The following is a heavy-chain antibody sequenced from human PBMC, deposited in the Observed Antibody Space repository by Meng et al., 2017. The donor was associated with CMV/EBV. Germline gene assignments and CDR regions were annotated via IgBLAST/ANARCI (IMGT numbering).Heavy chain of an antibody. J-gene: IGHJ4*02. CDR2: INHSGST. Sequence: VPLQQWGAGPLKPSGALALTCAVYGGSFSGYYWSWIRQPPGKGLEWIGEINHSGSTNYNPSLKSRVTITVDTSKNQFSLKLSSVTAADTAVYYCARGGGGEWELLHYFDYWGQGTLVTVSS. CDR1: GGSFSGYY. D-gene: IGHD1-26*01. CDR3: ARGGGGEWELLHYFDY. V-gene: IGHV4-34*01.